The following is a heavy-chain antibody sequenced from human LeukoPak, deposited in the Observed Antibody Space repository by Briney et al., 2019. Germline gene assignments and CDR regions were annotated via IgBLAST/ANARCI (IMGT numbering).Heavy chain of an antibody. CDR1: NGSISTTY. D-gene: IGHD5-24*01. Sequence: SETLSLTCSVSNGSISTTYWSWIRQPPGKGLEWIGNIHYSGNTNYNSSLKSRVTISADTSKNQFSLKLTSVTAADTAMYYCVRDRELTYWGQGTLVTVSS. CDR3: VRDRELTY. J-gene: IGHJ4*02. CDR2: IHYSGNT. V-gene: IGHV4-59*01.